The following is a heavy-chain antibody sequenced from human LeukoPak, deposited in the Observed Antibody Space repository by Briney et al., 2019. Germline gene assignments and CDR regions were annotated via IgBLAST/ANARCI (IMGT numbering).Heavy chain of an antibody. J-gene: IGHJ4*02. CDR1: GGSISSGGYS. CDR3: ASAAQPYYFDY. Sequence: PSETLSLTCAVSGGSISSGGYSWSWIRQPPGKGLEWIGYIYHSGSTYYNPSLKSRVTISVDRSKNQFSLKLSSVTAADTVVYYCASAAQPYYFDYWGQGTLVTVSS. D-gene: IGHD2-2*01. V-gene: IGHV4-30-2*01. CDR2: IYHSGST.